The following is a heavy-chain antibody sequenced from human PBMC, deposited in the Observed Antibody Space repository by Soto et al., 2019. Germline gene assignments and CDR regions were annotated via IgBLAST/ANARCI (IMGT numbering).Heavy chain of an antibody. J-gene: IGHJ4*02. Sequence: QSQTLSLTCAISGDSVSSNSAAWNWIRQSPSRGLEWLGRTYYRSKWYNDYAVSVKSRITINPDTSKNQFSLQLNSVTPAATSLYYCARDRLGMGGSDYWGQGTLVTVSS. CDR3: ARDRLGMGGSDY. CDR1: GDSVSSNSAA. V-gene: IGHV6-1*01. D-gene: IGHD3-16*01. CDR2: TYYRSKWYN.